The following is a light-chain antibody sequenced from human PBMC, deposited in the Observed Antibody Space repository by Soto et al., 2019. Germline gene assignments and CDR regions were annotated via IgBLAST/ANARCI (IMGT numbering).Light chain of an antibody. Sequence: EIEMTQSPATLPVSPGERATLSCRASQSVSTNLAWYQQKPGQAPRLLIYGASTRAPGFPARFTGSGSGTEFSLTITSLQPEDFASYYCQQYKDYWTFGQGTKV. CDR1: QSVSTN. CDR3: QQYKDYWT. J-gene: IGKJ1*01. CDR2: GAS. V-gene: IGKV3-15*01.